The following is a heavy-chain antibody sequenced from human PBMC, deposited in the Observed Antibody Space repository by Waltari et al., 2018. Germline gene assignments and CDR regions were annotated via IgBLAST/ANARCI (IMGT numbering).Heavy chain of an antibody. J-gene: IGHJ3*01. CDR3: ARHISGNYNWGAFDF. Sequence: QVQLQESGPGLVKPSETLSLTCAVSGGSFRSYWWGWIRQPPGKGLEWIGSIYGSSGSTEYNPSLKSRATISRDTSKNQFSLKLSSVTAADTAGYYCARHISGNYNWGAFDFWGQGLRVTVSS. CDR2: IYGSSGST. V-gene: IGHV4-39*07. D-gene: IGHD1-26*01. CDR1: GGSFRSYW.